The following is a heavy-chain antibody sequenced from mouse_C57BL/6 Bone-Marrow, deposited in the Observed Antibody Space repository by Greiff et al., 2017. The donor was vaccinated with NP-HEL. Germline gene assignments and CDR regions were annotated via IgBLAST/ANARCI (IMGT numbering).Heavy chain of an antibody. V-gene: IGHV1-82*01. CDR2: IYPGDGDT. CDR3: ARGGVVAPYYFDY. CDR1: GYAFSSSW. D-gene: IGHD1-1*01. J-gene: IGHJ2*01. Sequence: VQLQQSGPELVKPGASVKISCKASGYAFSSSWMNWVKQRPGKGLEWIGRIYPGDGDTNYNGKFKGKATLTADKSSSTAYMQLSSLTSEDSAVYFCARGGVVAPYYFDYWGQGTTLTLSS.